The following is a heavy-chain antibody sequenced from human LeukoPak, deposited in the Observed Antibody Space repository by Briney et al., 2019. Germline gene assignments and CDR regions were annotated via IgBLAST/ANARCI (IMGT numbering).Heavy chain of an antibody. CDR2: IIPIFATA. Sequence: ASVKASCKVSGGAFSSYAISWVRQAPGHGREWMGGIIPIFATANYAQKFQGRVTTTADESTSTAYMELSSLRSEDTAVYYCAKISPPHTIFGVVIVDQDYWGQGTLVTVSS. D-gene: IGHD3-3*01. V-gene: IGHV1-69*13. CDR1: GGAFSSYA. J-gene: IGHJ4*02. CDR3: AKISPPHTIFGVVIVDQDY.